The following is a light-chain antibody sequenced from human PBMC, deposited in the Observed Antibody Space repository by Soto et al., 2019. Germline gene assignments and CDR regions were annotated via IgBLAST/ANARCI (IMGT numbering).Light chain of an antibody. Sequence: QFVLTQPPSGSGTPGQRVTISCSGSSSNIGSNTVNWYQQLPGTAPKLLIYSNNQRPSGVPDRFSGSKSGTSASLAISGLQSEDEADYYCAAWDDSLNGNVFGTGTKLTVL. J-gene: IGLJ1*01. V-gene: IGLV1-44*01. CDR3: AAWDDSLNGNV. CDR2: SNN. CDR1: SSNIGSNT.